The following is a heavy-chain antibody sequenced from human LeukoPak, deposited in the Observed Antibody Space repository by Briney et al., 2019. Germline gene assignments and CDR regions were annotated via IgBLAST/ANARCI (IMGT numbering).Heavy chain of an antibody. CDR2: INPNSGGT. D-gene: IGHD3-22*01. J-gene: IGHJ4*02. CDR1: GYTFTGYY. Sequence: ASVKVSCKASGYTFTGYYMHWVRQAPGQGLEWMGWINPNSGGTNYAQKFQGRVTMTRDTSISTAYMELSRLRSDDTAVYYCARGYYYDSSGYRFPFDYWGQGTLVTVSS. CDR3: ARGYYYDSSGYRFPFDY. V-gene: IGHV1-2*02.